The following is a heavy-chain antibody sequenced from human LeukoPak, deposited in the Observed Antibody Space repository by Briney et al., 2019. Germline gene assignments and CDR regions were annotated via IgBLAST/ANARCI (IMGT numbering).Heavy chain of an antibody. Sequence: GASVKVSCKASGYTFTSYGISWVRQAPGQGLEWMGWISAYNGNTNYAQKLQGRVTMTTDTSTSTAYMELRSLRSEDTAVYYCALIDYGSGSYYKGVVGKEYYYYYYMDVWGKGTTVTISS. J-gene: IGHJ6*03. V-gene: IGHV1-18*01. CDR1: GYTFTSYG. D-gene: IGHD3-10*01. CDR2: ISAYNGNT. CDR3: ALIDYGSGSYYKGVVGKEYYYYYYMDV.